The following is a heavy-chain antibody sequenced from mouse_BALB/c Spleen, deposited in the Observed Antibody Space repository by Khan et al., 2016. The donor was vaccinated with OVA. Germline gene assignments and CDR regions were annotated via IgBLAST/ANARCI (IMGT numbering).Heavy chain of an antibody. D-gene: IGHD1-1*01. CDR3: VNHGSSSAWFTY. CDR1: GYTFTNYW. V-gene: IGHV1-7*01. CDR2: VNPSTGYT. Sequence: QVQLQQSGAELAKPGASVKMSCKASGYTFTNYWMHWVKQRPGQGLEWIGYVNPSTGYTEYNQKVKDKATLTADKSSSTAYMQLSSLTSEDSAGYDCVNHGSSSAWFTYWGQGTLVTVSA. J-gene: IGHJ3*01.